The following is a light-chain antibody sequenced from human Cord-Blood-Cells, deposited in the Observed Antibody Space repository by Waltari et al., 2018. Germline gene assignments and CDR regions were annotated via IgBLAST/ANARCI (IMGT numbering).Light chain of an antibody. CDR2: KAS. CDR3: QQYKSYPMYT. CDR1: QSISSW. V-gene: IGKV1-5*03. Sequence: DIQMTQAPSTLSASVGDRVTITCRASQSISSWLAWYQPKPGKAPKPLIYKASSLESGVPSRFSGSGSWTEFPLTISSLQPDDFATYYCQQYKSYPMYTFGQGTKLEIK. J-gene: IGKJ2*01.